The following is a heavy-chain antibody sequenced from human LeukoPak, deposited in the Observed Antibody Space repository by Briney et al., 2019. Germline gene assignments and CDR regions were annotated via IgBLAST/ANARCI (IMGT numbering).Heavy chain of an antibody. V-gene: IGHV3-23*01. D-gene: IGHD3-10*01. J-gene: IGHJ4*02. CDR1: GFTFSIYA. Sequence: PGGSLRLSSAASGFTFSIYAMSWVRQAPGKGLEWVSAISGSGGSTYYADSVKGRFTISRDNSKNTLYLQMNSLRAEDTAVYYCAKVAAVLWFGEFYYWGQGTLVTVSS. CDR2: ISGSGGST. CDR3: AKVAAVLWFGEFYY.